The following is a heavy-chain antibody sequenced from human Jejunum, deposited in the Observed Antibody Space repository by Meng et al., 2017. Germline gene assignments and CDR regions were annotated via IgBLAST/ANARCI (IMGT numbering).Heavy chain of an antibody. D-gene: IGHD3-10*01. CDR3: ARQRIWFGELFWFDP. J-gene: IGHJ5*02. CDR1: GGSMSHSDYY. Sequence: QVQLQESGPGLVKPSQTLFLTCTVSGGSMSHSDYYWTWIRHHPGKGLEWIGYVYYSGTTYYNPSLKSRVIISVDTPKNQFSLKLSSVTAADTAVYYCARQRIWFGELFWFDPWGQGTLVTVSS. V-gene: IGHV4-31*03. CDR2: VYYSGTT.